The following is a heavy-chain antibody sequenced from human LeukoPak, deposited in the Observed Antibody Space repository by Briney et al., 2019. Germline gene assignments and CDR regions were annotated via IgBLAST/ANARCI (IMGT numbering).Heavy chain of an antibody. CDR3: ARGGVAARPVDY. J-gene: IGHJ4*02. Sequence: SGTLSLTCAVYGGSFSGYYWSWIRQPPGKGLEWIGEINHSGSTNYNPSLKSRVTISVDTSKNQFSLKLSSVTAADTAVYYCARGGVAARPVDYWGQGTLVTVSS. CDR1: GGSFSGYY. CDR2: INHSGST. D-gene: IGHD6-6*01. V-gene: IGHV4-34*01.